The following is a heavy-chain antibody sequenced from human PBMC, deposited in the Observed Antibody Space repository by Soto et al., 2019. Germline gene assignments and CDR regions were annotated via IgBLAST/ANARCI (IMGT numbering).Heavy chain of an antibody. V-gene: IGHV3-21*01. Sequence: EVQLVESGGGLVKPGGSLRLSCAASGFTFSSYSMNWVRQAPGKGVEWVSSISSSSSYIYYADSVKGRFTISRDNAKNSLYLQMNSLRAEDTAVYYCARDLFFEDVVVVAATPDAFDIWGQGTMVTVSS. CDR3: ARDLFFEDVVVVAATPDAFDI. J-gene: IGHJ3*02. CDR2: ISSSSSYI. D-gene: IGHD2-15*01. CDR1: GFTFSSYS.